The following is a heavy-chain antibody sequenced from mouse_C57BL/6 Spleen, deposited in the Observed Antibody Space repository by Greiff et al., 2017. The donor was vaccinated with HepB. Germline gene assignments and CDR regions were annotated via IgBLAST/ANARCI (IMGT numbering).Heavy chain of an antibody. CDR1: GYTFTSYW. D-gene: IGHD1-1*01. J-gene: IGHJ4*01. CDR3: ARYYGSSYGFDY. CDR2: IDPSDSYT. V-gene: IGHV1-69*01. Sequence: VQLQQPGAELVMPGASVKLSCKASGYTFTSYWMHWVKQRPGRGLEWIGEIDPSDSYTNYNQKFKGKSTLTVDKSSSTAYMQLSSLTTEDSAVYYYARYYGSSYGFDYWGQGTTVTVSS.